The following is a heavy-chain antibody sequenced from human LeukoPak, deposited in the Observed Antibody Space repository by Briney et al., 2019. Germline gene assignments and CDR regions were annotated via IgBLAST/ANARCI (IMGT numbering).Heavy chain of an antibody. Sequence: GGSLRLSCAASGFTFSSYTMHWVRQAPGKGLEWVAVISYDGSNKYYADSVKGRFTISRDNSKNTLYLQMNSLRADDTAVYYCARDYYYDSSGYPDYWGQGTLVTVSS. V-gene: IGHV3-30-3*01. CDR3: ARDYYYDSSGYPDY. J-gene: IGHJ4*02. CDR1: GFTFSSYT. CDR2: ISYDGSNK. D-gene: IGHD3-22*01.